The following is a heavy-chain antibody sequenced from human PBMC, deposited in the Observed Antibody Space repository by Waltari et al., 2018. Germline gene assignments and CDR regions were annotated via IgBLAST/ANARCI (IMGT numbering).Heavy chain of an antibody. CDR3: ARGILIAVAGGNWFDP. CDR1: GGSLSSSSYY. J-gene: IGHJ5*02. Sequence: HLQLQESGPGLVKPSETLSLTCTVSGGSLSSSSYYWGWIRQPPGKGLEWIGSIYSSGSTYYNPSLKSRVTISVDTSKNQFSLKLSSVTAADTAVYYCARGILIAVAGGNWFDPWGQGTLVTVSS. CDR2: IYSSGST. D-gene: IGHD6-19*01. V-gene: IGHV4-39*07.